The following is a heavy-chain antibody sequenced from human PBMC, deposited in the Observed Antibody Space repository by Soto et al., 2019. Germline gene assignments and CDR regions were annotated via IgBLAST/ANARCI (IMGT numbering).Heavy chain of an antibody. CDR2: IHYSGST. CDR3: ASVAHYYDSSGYPGSLDY. D-gene: IGHD3-22*01. Sequence: QVQLQESGPGLVKPSQTLSLTCTVSGGSISSGGYYWSWIRQHPGKGLEWIGYIHYSGSTYYNPSPKSRITISLDTSKNQSSLKLSAVTAADTAVYYCASVAHYYDSSGYPGSLDYWGQGTLVTVSS. V-gene: IGHV4-31*03. CDR1: GGSISSGGYY. J-gene: IGHJ4*02.